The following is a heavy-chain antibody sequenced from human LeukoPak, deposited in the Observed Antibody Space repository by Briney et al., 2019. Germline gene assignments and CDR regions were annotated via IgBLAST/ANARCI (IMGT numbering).Heavy chain of an antibody. CDR3: AGRPILTDAFDI. J-gene: IGHJ3*02. V-gene: IGHV4-39*07. D-gene: IGHD3-9*01. CDR1: GASISSSNYY. Sequence: SETLSLTCAVSGASISSSNYYWGWIRQPPGKGLEWIGSIYYSGTTYYNPSLKSRVTISVDTSKNQFSLKLSSVTAADTAVYYCAGRPILTDAFDIWGQGTMVTVSS. CDR2: IYYSGTT.